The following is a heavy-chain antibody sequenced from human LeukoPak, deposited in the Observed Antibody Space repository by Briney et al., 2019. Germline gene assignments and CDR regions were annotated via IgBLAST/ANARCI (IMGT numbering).Heavy chain of an antibody. D-gene: IGHD5-24*01. CDR3: ARVRDGYNYFLDAFDI. CDR1: GASISGYF. J-gene: IGHJ3*02. Sequence: SETLSLTCTDSGASISGYFWSWIRQPPGKGLECIGYIYYTGDTNYNPSLKRRVTISVDTSKNQFSLKVNSVTAADTAVYYCARVRDGYNYFLDAFDIWGHGTVVTVSS. V-gene: IGHV4-59*01. CDR2: IYYTGDT.